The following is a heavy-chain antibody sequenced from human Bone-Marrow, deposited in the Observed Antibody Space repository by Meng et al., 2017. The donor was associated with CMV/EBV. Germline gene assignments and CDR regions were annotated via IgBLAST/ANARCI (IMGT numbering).Heavy chain of an antibody. Sequence: SETLSLTCTVSGGSISSYYWSWIRQPPGKGLEWIGYIYYSGSTNYNPSLKSRVTISVDTSKNQSSLKLSSVTAADTAVYYCARTTPYSFGMDVWGQGTTVTVSS. CDR1: GGSISSYY. V-gene: IGHV4-59*01. CDR2: IYYSGST. D-gene: IGHD1-14*01. J-gene: IGHJ6*02. CDR3: ARTTPYSFGMDV.